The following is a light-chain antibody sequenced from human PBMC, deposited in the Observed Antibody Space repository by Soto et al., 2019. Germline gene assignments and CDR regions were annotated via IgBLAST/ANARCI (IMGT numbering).Light chain of an antibody. Sequence: QSALTQPASVSGSPGQSITISCTGTSSDVGGYNYVSWYQQHPGKAPKLMIYDVSNRPSWVSNRFSGSKSGNTASLTISGLPAEDEADYYCSSYTSSSSVVFCGGTKLTVL. CDR2: DVS. V-gene: IGLV2-14*01. J-gene: IGLJ2*01. CDR1: SSDVGGYNY. CDR3: SSYTSSSSVV.